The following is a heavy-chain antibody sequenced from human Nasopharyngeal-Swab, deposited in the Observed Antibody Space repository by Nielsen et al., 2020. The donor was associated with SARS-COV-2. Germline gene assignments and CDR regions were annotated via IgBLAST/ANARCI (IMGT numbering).Heavy chain of an antibody. CDR3: AREPPRGYCSSTSCLWPNQYYYYYYGMDV. CDR2: MNPNSGNT. J-gene: IGHJ6*02. D-gene: IGHD2-2*03. Sequence: ASVKVSCKASGYTFTSYDINWVRQATGQGLEWMGWMNPNSGNTGYAQKFQGRVTITRNTSISTAYMELSSLRSEDTAVYYCAREPPRGYCSSTSCLWPNQYYYYYYGMDVWGQGTTATVSS. CDR1: GYTFTSYD. V-gene: IGHV1-8*03.